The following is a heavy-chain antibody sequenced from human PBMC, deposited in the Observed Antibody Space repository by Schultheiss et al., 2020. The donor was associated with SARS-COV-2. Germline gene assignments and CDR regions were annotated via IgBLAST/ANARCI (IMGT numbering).Heavy chain of an antibody. CDR2: ISSYNGNT. Sequence: ASVKVSCKASGYTFTSYDISWVRQAPGQGLEWMGWISSYNGNTNYAQKVRGRATMTTDTSTSTAYMELRSLRSDDTAVYYCARDPLAAAGTNWFDPWGQGTLVTVSS. J-gene: IGHJ5*02. CDR3: ARDPLAAAGTNWFDP. D-gene: IGHD6-13*01. V-gene: IGHV1-18*01. CDR1: GYTFTSYD.